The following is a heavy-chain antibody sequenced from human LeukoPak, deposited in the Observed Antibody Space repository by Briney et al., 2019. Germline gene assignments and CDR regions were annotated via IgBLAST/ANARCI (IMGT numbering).Heavy chain of an antibody. CDR2: ISGSGGST. CDR3: AKEGGSGSLYDY. J-gene: IGHJ4*02. CDR1: GFTFSSYA. D-gene: IGHD3-10*01. V-gene: IGHV3-23*01. Sequence: PGGSLRLSCAASGFTFSSYAMSWVRQAPGKGLEWVSAISGSGGSTYYADSVKGRFTISRDNSKNTLYLQMNNLRAEDTAVYFCAKEGGSGSLYDYWGQGTLVTVSS.